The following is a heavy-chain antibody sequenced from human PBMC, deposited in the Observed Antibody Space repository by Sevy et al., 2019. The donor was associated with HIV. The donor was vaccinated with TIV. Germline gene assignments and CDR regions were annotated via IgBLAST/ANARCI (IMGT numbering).Heavy chain of an antibody. CDR2: ISSSSSYI. J-gene: IGHJ5*02. Sequence: GESLKISCAASGFTFSSYSMNWVRQAPGKGLEWVSSISSSSSYIYYADSVKGRFTISRDNAKNSLYLQMNSLRAEDTAVYYCARDLGTAVAGTIWFDPWGQGTLVTVSS. CDR1: GFTFSSYS. CDR3: ARDLGTAVAGTIWFDP. D-gene: IGHD6-19*01. V-gene: IGHV3-21*01.